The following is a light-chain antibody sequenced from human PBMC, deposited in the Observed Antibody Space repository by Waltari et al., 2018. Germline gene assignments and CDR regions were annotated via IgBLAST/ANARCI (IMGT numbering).Light chain of an antibody. V-gene: IGLV4-69*01. Sequence: QLVLTQSPSASASLGASVTPTCTLTSGHRSHVIASLQEQPGKGPRYLLKVNRDGSHSKGDEIPDRFSGSSSGAERYLTISSLQSEDEADYYCQTGGHGTWVFGGGTKLTVL. CDR2: VNRDGSH. CDR3: QTGGHGTWV. J-gene: IGLJ3*02. CDR1: SGHRSHV.